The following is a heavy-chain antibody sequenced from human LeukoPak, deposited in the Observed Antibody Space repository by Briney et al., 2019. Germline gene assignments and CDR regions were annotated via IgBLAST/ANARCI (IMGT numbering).Heavy chain of an antibody. CDR2: MYHSGST. Sequence: SETLSLTCAVSGYSISSGYYWGWIRQPPGKGLELIESMYHSGSTYYNPSLKSRVTISVDTSKNQFSLKLISVTAADTAVYYCAKHSFYCTSSSCYVFDDWGQGTLVTVSS. J-gene: IGHJ4*02. V-gene: IGHV4-38-2*01. CDR3: AKHSFYCTSSSCYVFDD. CDR1: GYSISSGYY. D-gene: IGHD2-2*01.